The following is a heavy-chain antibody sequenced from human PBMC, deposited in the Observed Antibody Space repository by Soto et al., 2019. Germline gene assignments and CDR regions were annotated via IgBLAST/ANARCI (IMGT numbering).Heavy chain of an antibody. V-gene: IGHV1-3*01. Sequence: QVQLVQSGAEVKKPGASVKVSCKASGYTFTSYAMHWVRQAPGQRLEWMGWINAGNGNTKYSQKFQGRVTITRDTSASTAYMELSRLRSEDTAVYYCARDSGYDEYYFDYWGQGTLVTVSS. D-gene: IGHD5-12*01. CDR2: INAGNGNT. CDR1: GYTFTSYA. J-gene: IGHJ4*02. CDR3: ARDSGYDEYYFDY.